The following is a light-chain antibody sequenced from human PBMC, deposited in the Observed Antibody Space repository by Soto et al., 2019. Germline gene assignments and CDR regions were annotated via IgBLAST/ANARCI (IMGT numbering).Light chain of an antibody. CDR2: EVS. CDR3: SSYTSSSTRV. V-gene: IGLV2-14*01. Sequence: QSALTQPASVSGSXGQSXXXSCTGTSSDVGGYNYVSWYQQHPGKAPKLMIYEVSNRPSGVSNRFSGSKSGNTASLTISGLQAEDEADYYCSSYTSSSTRVFGGGTQLTVL. CDR1: SSDVGGYNY. J-gene: IGLJ3*02.